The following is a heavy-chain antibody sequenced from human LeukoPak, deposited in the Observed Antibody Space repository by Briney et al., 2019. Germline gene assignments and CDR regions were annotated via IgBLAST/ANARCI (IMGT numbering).Heavy chain of an antibody. CDR3: ARGGGDYDY. V-gene: IGHV3-7*01. Sequence: GGSLRLSCAASEFSVGSNYMTWVRQAPGKGLEWVANIRQDGSEKYYVDSVKGRFTISRDNAKNSLYLQMNSLRAEDTAVYYCARGGGDYDYWGQGTLVTVSS. CDR1: EFSVGSNY. CDR2: IRQDGSEK. D-gene: IGHD4-17*01. J-gene: IGHJ4*02.